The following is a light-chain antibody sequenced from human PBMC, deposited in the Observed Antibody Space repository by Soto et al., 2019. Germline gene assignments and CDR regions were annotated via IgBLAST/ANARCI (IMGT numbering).Light chain of an antibody. J-gene: IGKJ4*01. CDR1: QDINRW. V-gene: IGKV1-5*01. Sequence: DIQMTQSPSTLSASVGDRVTITCRASQDINRWLAWYQQKPGKAPKILIYNADTLESGVPSRFSGSGYGTEFILTISSLQPDDFETYYCQQYYNYPLTLAGGTKVDIK. CDR3: QQYYNYPLT. CDR2: NAD.